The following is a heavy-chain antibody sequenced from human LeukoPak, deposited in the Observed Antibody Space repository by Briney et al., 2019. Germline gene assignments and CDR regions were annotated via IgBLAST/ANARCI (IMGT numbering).Heavy chain of an antibody. V-gene: IGHV3-74*01. J-gene: IGHJ6*02. CDR1: GFTFSSYW. Sequence: GGSLRLSCAASGFTFSSYWMHWVRQAPGKGLVWVSRINSDGSSTSYADSVKGRFNIYRDNARNTLYLQMNSLRADDTAVYYCARDQITMVRGVIPSYYYGMDVWGQGTTVTVSS. CDR3: ARDQITMVRGVIPSYYYGMDV. D-gene: IGHD3-10*01. CDR2: INSDGSST.